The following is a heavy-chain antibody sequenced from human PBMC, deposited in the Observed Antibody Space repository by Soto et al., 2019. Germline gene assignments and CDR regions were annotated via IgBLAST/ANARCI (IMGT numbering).Heavy chain of an antibody. CDR1: GFTLSSYV. CDR3: VRGEEGSGYDPTYYFDY. CDR2: IDGGGGT. D-gene: IGHD5-12*01. V-gene: IGHV3-23*01. J-gene: IGHJ4*02. Sequence: GSLRLSCAASGFTLSSYVMSWVRRAPGKGLEWVSGIDGGGGTYYADSVKGRFTISRDNSKNTLYLQMNSLRAEDTAVYYCVRGEEGSGYDPTYYFDYWGQGTLVTVSS.